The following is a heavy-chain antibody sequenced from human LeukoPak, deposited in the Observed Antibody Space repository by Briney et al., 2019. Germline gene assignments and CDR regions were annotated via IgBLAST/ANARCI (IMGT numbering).Heavy chain of an antibody. CDR1: GGSIGSGSYY. D-gene: IGHD5-24*01. V-gene: IGHV4-61*02. Sequence: PSETLSLTCTVSGGSIGSGSYYWSWIRQPAGKGLEWIGRIYTSGSTNYNPSLKSRVTISVDTSKNQFSLKLSSVTAADTAVYYCARSARDGYNSGFDYWGQGTLVTVSS. J-gene: IGHJ4*02. CDR2: IYTSGST. CDR3: ARSARDGYNSGFDY.